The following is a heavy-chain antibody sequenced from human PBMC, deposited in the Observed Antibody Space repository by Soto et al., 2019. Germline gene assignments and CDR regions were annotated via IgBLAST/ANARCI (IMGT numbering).Heavy chain of an antibody. CDR2: IWYDGSNK. D-gene: IGHD6-13*01. J-gene: IGHJ4*02. Sequence: QVQLVESGGGVVQPGRSLRLSCAASGFTFSSYGMHWVRQAPGKGLEWVAVIWYDGSNKYYADSVKGRFTISRDNSKNTLYLPMNSLRAEDTAVYYCARETDSSSWYLSMHYWGQGTLVTVSS. CDR1: GFTFSSYG. V-gene: IGHV3-33*01. CDR3: ARETDSSSWYLSMHY.